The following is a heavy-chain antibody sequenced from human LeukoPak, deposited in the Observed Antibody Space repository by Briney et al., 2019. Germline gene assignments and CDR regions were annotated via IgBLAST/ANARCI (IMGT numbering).Heavy chain of an antibody. CDR2: IIPIFGTA. D-gene: IGHD1-1*01. Sequence: GASVKVSCKASGYTFTSYDINWVRQAPGQGLEWMGGIIPIFGTANYAQKFQGRVTITADESTSTAYMELSSLRSEDTAVYYCARGGTTGTTSSAYWGQGTLVTVSS. CDR1: GYTFTSYD. CDR3: ARGGTTGTTSSAY. V-gene: IGHV1-69*13. J-gene: IGHJ4*02.